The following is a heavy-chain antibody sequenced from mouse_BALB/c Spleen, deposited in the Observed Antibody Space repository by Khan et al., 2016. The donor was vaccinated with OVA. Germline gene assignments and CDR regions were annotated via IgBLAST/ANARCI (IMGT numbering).Heavy chain of an antibody. J-gene: IGHJ4*01. V-gene: IGHV14-3*02. D-gene: IGHD2-13*01. CDR3: ARDGDYFYAMDY. CDR2: IDPANGNT. CDR1: GFNIKDTY. Sequence: VQLKQSGAELVKPGASVKLSCTASGFNIKDTYMHWVKQRPEQGLEWIGRIDPANGNTKYDPKFQGKATITADTSSNTAYLQLSSLTSEDTAVYYCARDGDYFYAMDYWGQGTSVTVSS.